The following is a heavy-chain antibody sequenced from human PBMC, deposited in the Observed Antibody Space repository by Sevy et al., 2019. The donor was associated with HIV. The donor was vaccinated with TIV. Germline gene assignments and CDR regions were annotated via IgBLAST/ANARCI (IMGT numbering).Heavy chain of an antibody. CDR1: VFTFSAYW. CDR3: AKKGGYGSGSYYWYFDL. J-gene: IGHJ2*01. CDR2: INTDGSGT. V-gene: IGHV3-74*01. Sequence: GGSLRLSCAASVFTFSAYWMHWVRQAPGKGLVWVSHINTDGSGTSYADSVKGRFTISRDNAKNTLYLQMNSLRAEDTAVYYCAKKGGYGSGSYYWYFDLWGRGTLVTVSS. D-gene: IGHD3-10*01.